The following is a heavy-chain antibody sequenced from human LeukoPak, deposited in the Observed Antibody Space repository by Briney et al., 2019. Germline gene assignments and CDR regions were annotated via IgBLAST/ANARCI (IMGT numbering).Heavy chain of an antibody. D-gene: IGHD1-26*01. Sequence: SETLSLTCTVSGGSISNYYWSWIRRPPGKGLGWIGYIYYSGNTDYNPSLESRVTISVDTSKNQFSLKLSSVTAADTAVYYCAREIWYSGFFDYWGPGTLVTVSS. V-gene: IGHV4-59*01. J-gene: IGHJ4*02. CDR3: AREIWYSGFFDY. CDR1: GGSISNYY. CDR2: IYYSGNT.